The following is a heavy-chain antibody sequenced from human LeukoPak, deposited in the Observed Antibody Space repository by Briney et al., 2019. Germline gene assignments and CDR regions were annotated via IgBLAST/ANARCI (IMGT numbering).Heavy chain of an antibody. D-gene: IGHD3-3*01. CDR2: ISAYNGNT. J-gene: IGHJ6*02. V-gene: IGHV1-18*04. CDR3: ARGKYYDFWSGYFYYYYGMDV. Sequence: GASVKVSCKASGYTFTSYGISWVRQAPGQGLEWMGWISAYNGNTNYAQKLQGRVTMTTDTSTSTAYMELRSLRSEDTAVYYCARGKYYDFWSGYFYYYYGMDVWGQGTTVTVSS. CDR1: GYTFTSYG.